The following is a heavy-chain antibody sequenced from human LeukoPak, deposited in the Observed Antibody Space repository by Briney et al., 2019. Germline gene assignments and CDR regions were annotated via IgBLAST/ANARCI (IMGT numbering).Heavy chain of an antibody. D-gene: IGHD3-9*01. CDR2: ISYDGSNK. V-gene: IGHV3-30*04. CDR1: GFTFSSYA. J-gene: IGHJ6*02. CDR3: AKDRDDVLTGYYGDYYYGMDV. Sequence: GGSLRLSCAASGFTFSSYAMHWVRQAPGKGPEWVAVISYDGSNKYYADSVKGRFTISRDNSKNTLYLQMNSLRAEDTAVYYCAKDRDDVLTGYYGDYYYGMDVWGQGTTVTVSS.